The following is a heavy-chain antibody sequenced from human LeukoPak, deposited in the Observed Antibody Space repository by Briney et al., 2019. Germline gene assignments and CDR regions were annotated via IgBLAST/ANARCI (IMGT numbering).Heavy chain of an antibody. CDR3: ATHCSSISCSLATFDI. V-gene: IGHV3-7*01. CDR1: RFTFSSYS. Sequence: GGSLRLSCAASRFTFSSYSMNWVRQAPGKGPEWVASIKQDGSEKSYVDSVKGRFTISRDNARTSLSLQMNSLRAEDTAVYYCATHCSSISCSLATFDIWGQGTMVTVSS. D-gene: IGHD2-2*01. J-gene: IGHJ3*02. CDR2: IKQDGSEK.